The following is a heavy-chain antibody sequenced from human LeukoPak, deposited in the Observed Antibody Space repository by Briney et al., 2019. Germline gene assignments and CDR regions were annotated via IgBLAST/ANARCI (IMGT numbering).Heavy chain of an antibody. D-gene: IGHD1-26*01. CDR3: ARKGTKYSGSSPNY. V-gene: IGHV1-8*01. J-gene: IGHJ4*02. CDR2: MNPNSGNT. Sequence: ASVKVSCKVSGYTFTSYDINWVRQATGQGLEWMGWMNPNSGNTGYAQKFQGRVTMTRNTSISTAYMELSSLRSEDTAVYYCARKGTKYSGSSPNYWGQGTLVTVSS. CDR1: GYTFTSYD.